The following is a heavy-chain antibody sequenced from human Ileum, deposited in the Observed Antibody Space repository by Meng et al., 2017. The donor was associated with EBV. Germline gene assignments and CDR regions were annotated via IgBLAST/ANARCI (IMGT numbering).Heavy chain of an antibody. V-gene: IGHV7-4-1*02. CDR1: GYTFTNYA. Sequence: VHSGKSGFGWKKPGASVKVPFKALGYTFTNYALNWVRQAPGQGLEWMGWISTNTGNPTYAPGFTGRFVFSLDTSVSTAYLQISSLKAEDTAVYYCARSWGGGSSKEWGQGTLVTVSS. CDR3: ARSWGGGSSKE. J-gene: IGHJ4*02. D-gene: IGHD2-15*01. CDR2: ISTNTGNP.